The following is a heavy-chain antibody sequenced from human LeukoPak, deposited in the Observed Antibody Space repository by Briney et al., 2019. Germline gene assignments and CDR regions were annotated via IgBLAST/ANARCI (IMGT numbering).Heavy chain of an antibody. V-gene: IGHV3-15*04. Sequence: PGGSLRLSCAASGFTFNYAWMSWVRQVPGKGLEWVGQTVSEIDGGTTDYAAPVKGRFTISRDDSKNTLYLQMNSLKTEDTAVYYCTTAQVMSGWYTGSDYWGQGTLVTVSS. CDR2: TVSEIDGGTT. D-gene: IGHD6-19*01. CDR3: TTAQVMSGWYTGSDY. CDR1: GFTFNYAW. J-gene: IGHJ4*02.